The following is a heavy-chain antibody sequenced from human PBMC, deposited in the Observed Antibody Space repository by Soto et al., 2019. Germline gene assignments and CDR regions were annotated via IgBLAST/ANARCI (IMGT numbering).Heavy chain of an antibody. J-gene: IGHJ6*02. Sequence: SQTLSLTCAVYGASFSGYYWSWIRQPPGRGLEWIGEINHSGSTNYNPSLKSRVTISVDTSKNQFSLKLSSVTAADTAVYYCARGRVVVTANYYYYYYGMDVWGQGTTVT. D-gene: IGHD2-21*02. V-gene: IGHV4-34*01. CDR2: INHSGST. CDR3: ARGRVVVTANYYYYYYGMDV. CDR1: GASFSGYY.